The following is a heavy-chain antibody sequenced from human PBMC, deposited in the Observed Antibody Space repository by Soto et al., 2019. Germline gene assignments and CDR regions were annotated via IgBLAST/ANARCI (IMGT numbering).Heavy chain of an antibody. CDR3: ARGRLISLYYFDY. V-gene: IGHV3-13*01. D-gene: IGHD2-15*01. Sequence: GGSLRLSCAASGFTFSTYDMHLVRQVTGKGLEWVSTIGTAGDTYYPGSVKGRFTISRENAKNSLYLQMNSLRAEDTAVYYCARGRLISLYYFDYWGQGTLVTVSS. J-gene: IGHJ4*02. CDR1: GFTFSTYD. CDR2: IGTAGDT.